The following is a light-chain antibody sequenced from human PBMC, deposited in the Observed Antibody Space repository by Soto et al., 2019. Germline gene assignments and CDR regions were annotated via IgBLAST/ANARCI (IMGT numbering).Light chain of an antibody. V-gene: IGKV1-39*01. CDR1: QSIGNY. Sequence: DTQMTQSPSSLSASVGERVTITCRASQSIGNYLSWYAQKPGKAPKLLIYGASSLQSGVPSRFSGSGSGTYFTIYINNLQPEDFANDYCQQSDNLPFAFGQVTKLEI. CDR2: GAS. J-gene: IGKJ2*01. CDR3: QQSDNLPFA.